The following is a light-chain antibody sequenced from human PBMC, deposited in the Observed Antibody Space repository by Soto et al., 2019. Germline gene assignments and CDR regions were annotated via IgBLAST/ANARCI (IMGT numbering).Light chain of an antibody. CDR3: QQYNSYRA. CDR1: QSISSW. CDR2: KAS. Sequence: IQMTQSPSTLSAAVGDRVTITCRSSQSISSWLAWYQKKPGKAPKLLIYKASSLESGVPSRFSGSGSGTEFTLTISSLQPDDFATYYCQQYNSYRAFGQGTKVEIK. V-gene: IGKV1-5*03. J-gene: IGKJ1*01.